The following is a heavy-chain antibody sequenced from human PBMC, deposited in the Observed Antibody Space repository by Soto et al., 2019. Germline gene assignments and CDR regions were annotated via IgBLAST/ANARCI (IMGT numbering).Heavy chain of an antibody. CDR1: GDGFSLYW. J-gene: IGHJ3*02. CDR2: IYPGNSDT. V-gene: IGHV5-51*01. D-gene: IGHD2-15*01. CDR3: PRDSHCGGGNCPMSGFDR. Sequence: GESLKISCEASGDGFSLYWAAWLRQMPGKGLEWAGIIYPGNSDTMYSPSFQGQVTISADTALSTTYLQWDTLKPSDTAMYFCPRDSHCGGGNCPMSGFDRWGQGTIVT.